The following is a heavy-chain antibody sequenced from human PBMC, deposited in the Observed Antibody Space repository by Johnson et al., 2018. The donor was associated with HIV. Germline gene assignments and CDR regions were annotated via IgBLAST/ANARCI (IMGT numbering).Heavy chain of an antibody. V-gene: IGHV3-48*04. D-gene: IGHD2-2*01. CDR1: GLNVSSTY. J-gene: IGHJ3*02. CDR3: ARDRYCSSTSCYFSRPPDAFDI. Sequence: VQLVESGGGLVQPGGSLRLSCAASGLNVSSTYMSWVRQAPGKGLEWVSGISWNSGSIGYADSVKGRFTISRDNAKNSLYLQMNSLRADDPAVYYCARDRYCSSTSCYFSRPPDAFDIWGQGTMVTVSS. CDR2: ISWNSGSI.